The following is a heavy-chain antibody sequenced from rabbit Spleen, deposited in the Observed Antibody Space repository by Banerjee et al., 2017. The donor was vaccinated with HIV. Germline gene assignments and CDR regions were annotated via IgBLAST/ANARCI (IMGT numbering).Heavy chain of an antibody. D-gene: IGHD8-1*01. Sequence: QEQLKETGGGLVQPGGSLTLSCKASGIDLMSNAMSWVRQTPGKGLEWIGDIYPVFGIRNYANGVQGRFTISSDNAQNTVDLQMNSLTPADTATYFCARDAGTSFSTYGMDLWGPGTLVTVS. V-gene: IGHV1S47*01. J-gene: IGHJ6*01. CDR1: GIDLMSNA. CDR3: ARDAGTSFSTYGMDL. CDR2: IYPVFGIR.